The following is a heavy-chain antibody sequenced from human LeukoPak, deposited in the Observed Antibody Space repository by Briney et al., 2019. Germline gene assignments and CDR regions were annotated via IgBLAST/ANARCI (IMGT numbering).Heavy chain of an antibody. CDR3: ARAGGMGDSSGYYAIDY. Sequence: SETLSLTCTVSGGSISSHYWSWIRQPPGKGLEWIGYIYYSGSTNYNPSLKSRVTISVDTSKNQFSLKLSSVTAADTAVYYCARAGGMGDSSGYYAIDYWGQGTLVTVSS. V-gene: IGHV4-59*11. CDR2: IYYSGST. J-gene: IGHJ4*02. CDR1: GGSISSHY. D-gene: IGHD3-22*01.